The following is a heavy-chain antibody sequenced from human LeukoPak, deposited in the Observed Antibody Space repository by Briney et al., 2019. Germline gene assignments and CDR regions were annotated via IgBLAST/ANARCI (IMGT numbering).Heavy chain of an antibody. CDR1: GGTFTIYG. J-gene: IGHJ4*02. CDR2: IIPVRGKA. Sequence: SVKVSCKASGGTFTIYGITWVRQAPGQGLEWMGRIIPVRGKANYGQGFQDRLTITADRSTSTAYLDLRRLTSDDTAVYYCATSGYTSRFDHWGQGTLITVSS. CDR3: ATSGYTSRFDH. V-gene: IGHV1-69*04. D-gene: IGHD5-18*01.